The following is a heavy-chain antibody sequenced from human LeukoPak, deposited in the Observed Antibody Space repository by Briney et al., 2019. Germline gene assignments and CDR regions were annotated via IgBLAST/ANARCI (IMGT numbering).Heavy chain of an antibody. CDR3: ARGPTTVTRAFDY. D-gene: IGHD4-17*01. J-gene: IGHJ4*02. V-gene: IGHV4-61*02. CDR2: IYTSGST. Sequence: SETLSLTCTVSGGSISSGSYYWSWIRQPGGKGLEWIGRIYTSGSTNYNPSLKSRVTMSVDTSKNQFSLKLSSVTAADTAVYYCARGPTTVTRAFDYWGQGTLVTVSS. CDR1: GGSISSGSYY.